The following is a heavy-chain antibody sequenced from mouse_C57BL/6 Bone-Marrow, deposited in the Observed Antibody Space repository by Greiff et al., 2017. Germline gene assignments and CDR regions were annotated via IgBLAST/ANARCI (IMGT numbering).Heavy chain of an antibody. CDR2: IWTGGGT. J-gene: IGHJ1*03. Sequence: QVQLKESGPGLVAPSQSLSITCTVSGFSLTSYAISWVRQPPGKGLEWLGVIWTGGGTNYNSALKSRLSISKDNSKSQVFLKMNSLQTDDTARYYCARITTVVARSYWYVDVWGTGTTVTVSS. CDR3: ARITTVVARSYWYVDV. V-gene: IGHV2-9-1*01. D-gene: IGHD1-1*01. CDR1: GFSLTSYA.